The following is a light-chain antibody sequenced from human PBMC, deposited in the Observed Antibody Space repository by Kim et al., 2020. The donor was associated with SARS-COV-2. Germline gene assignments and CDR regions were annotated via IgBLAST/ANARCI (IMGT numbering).Light chain of an antibody. CDR1: QSVLYSSNNKNY. J-gene: IGKJ1*01. Sequence: ATINCKSSQSVLYSSNNKNYLAWYQQKPGQPPKLLIYWASTRESGVPGRFSGSGSGTDFTLTISSLQAEDVAVYYCQQYYSTPWTFGQGTKVDIK. CDR2: WAS. V-gene: IGKV4-1*01. CDR3: QQYYSTPWT.